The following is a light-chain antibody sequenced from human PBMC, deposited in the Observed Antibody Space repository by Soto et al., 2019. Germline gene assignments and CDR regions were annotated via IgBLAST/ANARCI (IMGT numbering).Light chain of an antibody. V-gene: IGLV2-14*01. CDR1: SRDVGGYDY. J-gene: IGLJ3*02. CDR3: KSRTTRNTLV. Sequence: QSALTQPASVSGSPGQSITISCIGTSRDVGGYDYVSWYQQYSGKTPKLMIYEVTNRPSGVSNRFSGSKSGNTASLTISGLQAEDEADYYCKSRTTRNTLVFGGGTKVTVL. CDR2: EVT.